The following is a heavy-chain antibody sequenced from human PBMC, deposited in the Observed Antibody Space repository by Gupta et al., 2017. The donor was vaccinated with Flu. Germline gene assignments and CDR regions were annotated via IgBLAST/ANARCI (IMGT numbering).Heavy chain of an antibody. CDR3: ARGVRYCSGGSCSKYYYYGMDV. Sequence: QVQLVQSGAEVKKPGSSVKVSCKASGGTFSSYAISWVRQAPGQGLEWMGGIIPIFGTANYAQKFQGRVTITADESTSTAYMELSSLRSEDTAVYYCARGVRYCSGGSCSKYYYYGMDVWGQGTTVTVPS. CDR2: IIPIFGTA. J-gene: IGHJ6*02. V-gene: IGHV1-69*01. D-gene: IGHD2-15*01. CDR1: GGTFSSYA.